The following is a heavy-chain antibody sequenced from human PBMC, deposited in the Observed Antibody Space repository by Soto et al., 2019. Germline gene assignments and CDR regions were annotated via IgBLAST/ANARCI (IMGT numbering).Heavy chain of an antibody. CDR2: INHSGST. D-gene: IGHD2-8*01. CDR1: GGSFSGYY. V-gene: IGHV4-34*01. Sequence: CAVYGGSFSGYYWSWIRQPPGKGLEWIGEINHSGSTNYNPSLKSRVTISVDTSKNQFSLKLSSVTAADTAVYYCARVRHMYAIHYWGQGTLVTVSS. CDR3: ARVRHMYAIHY. J-gene: IGHJ4*02.